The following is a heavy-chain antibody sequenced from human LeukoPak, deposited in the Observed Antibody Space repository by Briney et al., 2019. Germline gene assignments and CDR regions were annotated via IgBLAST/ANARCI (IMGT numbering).Heavy chain of an antibody. J-gene: IGHJ4*02. D-gene: IGHD3-22*01. CDR2: IYTSGST. V-gene: IGHV4-61*02. Sequence: SQTLSLTCTVSGGSISSGSYYWSWIRQPAGKGLEWIGRIYTSGSTNYNPSLKSRVAISVDTSKNQFSLKLSSVTAADTAGYYCAREGGGGSSGYNADYWGQGTLVTVSS. CDR3: AREGGGGSSGYNADY. CDR1: GGSISSGSYY.